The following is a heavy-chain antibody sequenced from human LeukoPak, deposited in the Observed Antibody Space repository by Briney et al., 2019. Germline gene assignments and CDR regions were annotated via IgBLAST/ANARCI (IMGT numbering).Heavy chain of an antibody. CDR2: IYLGDSDT. J-gene: IGHJ3*02. D-gene: IGHD5-18*01. V-gene: IGHV5-51*01. CDR1: GYSFTSYW. CDR3: ARVDTAMGEAFDI. Sequence: GESLKISCKGSGYSFTSYWIGWVRQMPGKGLEWMGIIYLGDSDTRYSPSFQGQVTISADKSISTAYLQWSSLKASDTAMYYCARVDTAMGEAFDIWGQGTMVTVSS.